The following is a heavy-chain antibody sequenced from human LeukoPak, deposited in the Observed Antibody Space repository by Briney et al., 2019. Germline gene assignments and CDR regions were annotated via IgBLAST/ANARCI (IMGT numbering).Heavy chain of an antibody. Sequence: GGSLRLSCAASGFTFSSYAMHWVRQAPGKGLEWVTFIQYDGSNKYYADSVKGRFTISRDNSKNTVYLQMNSLRTEDTAVYYCARSLTMVRAYDYWGQGTLVTVSS. CDR3: ARSLTMVRAYDY. V-gene: IGHV3-30*04. D-gene: IGHD3-10*01. CDR2: IQYDGSNK. CDR1: GFTFSSYA. J-gene: IGHJ4*02.